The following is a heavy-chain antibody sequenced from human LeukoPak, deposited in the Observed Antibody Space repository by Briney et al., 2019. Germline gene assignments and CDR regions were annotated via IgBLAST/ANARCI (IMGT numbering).Heavy chain of an antibody. D-gene: IGHD5-24*01. V-gene: IGHV4-59*01. CDR2: IYYSGST. CDR1: GGSISSYY. Sequence: PSETLSLACTVSGGSISSYYWSWIRQPPGKGLEWIGYIYYSGSTNYNPSLKSRVTISVDTSKNQFSLKLSSVTAADTAVYYCANFRHGYNYLFGAFDIWGQGTMVTVSS. J-gene: IGHJ3*02. CDR3: ANFRHGYNYLFGAFDI.